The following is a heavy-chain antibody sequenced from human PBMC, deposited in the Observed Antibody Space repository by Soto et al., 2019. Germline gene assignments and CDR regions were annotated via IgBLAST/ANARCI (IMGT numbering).Heavy chain of an antibody. CDR3: AREGYCSSGSCALYSHDYFCLDF. J-gene: IGHJ6*03. D-gene: IGHD2-15*01. Sequence: ASVKVSCKASGYTFTRYGISWVRQAPGQGLEWMGWISAYNGNTKYAQKFQGRVTMTTDTSTSTADMELRSLTSDDTAVYYCAREGYCSSGSCALYSHDYFCLDFWGQGTTVTVSS. CDR1: GYTFTRYG. V-gene: IGHV1-18*01. CDR2: ISAYNGNT.